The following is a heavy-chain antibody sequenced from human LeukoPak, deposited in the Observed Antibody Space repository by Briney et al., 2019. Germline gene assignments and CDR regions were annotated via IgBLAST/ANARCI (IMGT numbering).Heavy chain of an antibody. V-gene: IGHV1-46*02. J-gene: IGHJ5*02. CDR2: INPSGGST. Sequence: ASVKVSCKASGYTFNVYYIHWVRQAPGQGLEWMGIINPSGGSTSYAQKFQGRVTMTRDMSTSTDYMELSSLRSEDTAVYYCARDNSVEDTAWWFDPWGQGTLVTVSS. CDR1: GYTFNVYY. D-gene: IGHD4-23*01. CDR3: ARDNSVEDTAWWFDP.